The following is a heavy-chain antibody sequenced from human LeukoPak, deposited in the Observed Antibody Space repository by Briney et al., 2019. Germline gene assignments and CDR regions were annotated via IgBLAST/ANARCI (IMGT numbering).Heavy chain of an antibody. CDR2: INPAGTET. Sequence: GGSLRLSCAASGFSFSAYWMTWVRQAPGTGLEWVANINPAGTETYYVDPVKGRFTISGDNARNLLYLQMNSLRAEDTAVYYCARFGYVAAVDLWGQGTLVTVSS. D-gene: IGHD2-15*01. J-gene: IGHJ4*02. CDR3: ARFGYVAAVDL. V-gene: IGHV3-7*01. CDR1: GFSFSAYW.